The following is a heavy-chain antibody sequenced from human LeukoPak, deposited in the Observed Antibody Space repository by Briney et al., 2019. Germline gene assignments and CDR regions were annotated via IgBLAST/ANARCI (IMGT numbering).Heavy chain of an antibody. CDR2: IYYSGST. Sequence: PSETLSLTCTVSGGSISSSSYYWGWIRQPPGKGLEWIGSIYYSGSTYYNPSLKSRVTLSVDTSKNQFSLKLSSVTAADTAVYYCARHCGSGCVSGMDVWGQGTTVTVSS. J-gene: IGHJ6*02. CDR1: GGSISSSSYY. D-gene: IGHD6-19*01. CDR3: ARHCGSGCVSGMDV. V-gene: IGHV4-39*01.